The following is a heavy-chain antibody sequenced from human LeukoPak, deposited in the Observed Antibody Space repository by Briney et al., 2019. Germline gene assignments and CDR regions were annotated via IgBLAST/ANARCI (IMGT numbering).Heavy chain of an antibody. J-gene: IGHJ3*02. CDR1: GYTFTSSD. V-gene: IGHV1-8*03. CDR2: MTPSSGYT. Sequence: ASVKVSCKASGYTFTSSDIIWVRQATGQGLEWMGWMTPSSGYTAYAQNFQGRVTITRDTSITTVYMELSSLRIEDTAVYYCARNYLGLSIWGQGTTVTVSS. CDR3: ARNYLGLSI. D-gene: IGHD5-24*01.